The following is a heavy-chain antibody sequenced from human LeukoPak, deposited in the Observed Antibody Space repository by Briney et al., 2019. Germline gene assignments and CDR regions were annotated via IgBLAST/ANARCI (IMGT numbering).Heavy chain of an antibody. CDR1: GFTFSSYA. Sequence: GGSLRLSCAASGFTFSSYAMTWVRQAPGKGLEWVSVISGRGGSTYYADSVKGRFTISRDNSKNTAYLQMNSLKTEDTAVYYCTGHSSSNGDYYFDSWGQGTPVTVSS. D-gene: IGHD4-17*01. CDR2: ISGRGGST. CDR3: TGHSSSNGDYYFDS. V-gene: IGHV3-23*01. J-gene: IGHJ4*02.